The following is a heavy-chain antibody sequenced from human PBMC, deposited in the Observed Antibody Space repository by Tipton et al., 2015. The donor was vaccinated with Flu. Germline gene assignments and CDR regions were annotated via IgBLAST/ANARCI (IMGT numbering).Heavy chain of an antibody. CDR2: INEDGSTT. D-gene: IGHD3-10*01. CDR3: VRKGFGDY. J-gene: IGHJ4*02. V-gene: IGHV3-7*01. CDR1: GFAFSSYW. Sequence: SLRLSCAASGFAFSSYWILWVRQAPGKGLEWVANINEDGSTTYYLGSVKGRFTISRDNARNSVFLQMNSLRAEDTAVYYCVRKGFGDYWGQGILVTVSS.